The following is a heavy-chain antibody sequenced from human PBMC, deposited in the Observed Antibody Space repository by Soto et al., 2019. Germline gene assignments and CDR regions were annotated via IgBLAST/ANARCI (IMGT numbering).Heavy chain of an antibody. J-gene: IGHJ6*02. Sequence: QVQLVQSGAEVKKPGSSVKVSCKASGGTFSSYAISWVRQAPGQGLEWMGGIIPIFGTANYAQKFQGRVTITADESTSTDYMELSSLRSEDTGVYYCARYDGAAAGIPLLYYYGMDVWGQGTTVTVSS. CDR2: IIPIFGTA. CDR3: ARYDGAAAGIPLLYYYGMDV. V-gene: IGHV1-69*01. D-gene: IGHD6-13*01. CDR1: GGTFSSYA.